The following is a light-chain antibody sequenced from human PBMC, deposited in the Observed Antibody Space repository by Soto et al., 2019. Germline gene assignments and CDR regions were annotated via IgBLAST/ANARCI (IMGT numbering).Light chain of an antibody. CDR3: LQHRHFSWT. V-gene: IGKV1-17*01. CDR2: LTS. CDR1: QDIGND. Sequence: DIQMTQSPSSLSASVGDRVTITCRASQDIGNDLGWYQQKPGKAPKRLIYLTSRLQSGVPSRFSGSRSGTEFTLTLSSMQPEDFATYYCLQHRHFSWTFGQGTKVEI. J-gene: IGKJ1*01.